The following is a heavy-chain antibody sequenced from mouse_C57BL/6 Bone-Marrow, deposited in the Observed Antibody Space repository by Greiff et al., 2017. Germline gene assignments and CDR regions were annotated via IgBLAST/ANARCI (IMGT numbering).Heavy chain of an antibody. V-gene: IGHV10-1*01. CDR3: VRQRGNYFDY. Sequence: EVTLVESGGGLVQPKGSLKLSCAASGFSFNTYAMNWVRQAPGTGLEWVARIRSKRNNYATYYADSVKDRFTISSDDSESMLYLQMNNLKTEATAMYYWVRQRGNYFDYWGQGTTLTVSS. CDR1: GFSFNTYA. CDR2: IRSKRNNYAT. J-gene: IGHJ2*01.